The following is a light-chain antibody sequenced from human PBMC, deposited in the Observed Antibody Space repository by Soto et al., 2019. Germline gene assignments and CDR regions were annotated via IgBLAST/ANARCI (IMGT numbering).Light chain of an antibody. J-gene: IGLJ3*02. CDR3: GSWDSSLSGGRAV. V-gene: IGLV1-51*01. Sequence: QPVLTQPPSVSAAPGQRVAISCSGGSSNIGSNYVSWYQQFPGTAPRLLIYDNNNRPSGIPDRFSGSKSGTSATLGITGLQSGDEADYYCGSWDSSLSGGRAVFGGGTKLTVL. CDR2: DNN. CDR1: SSNIGSNY.